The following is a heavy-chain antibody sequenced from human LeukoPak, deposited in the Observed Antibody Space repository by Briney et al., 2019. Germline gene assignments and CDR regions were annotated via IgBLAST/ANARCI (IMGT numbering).Heavy chain of an antibody. CDR3: ANHPSGGREVY. CDR1: GFTFSTYW. CDR2: INQDGSVK. J-gene: IGHJ4*02. Sequence: GGSLRLSCVGSGFTFSTYWMNWVRQAPGKGLEWVANINQDGSVKFYVDAVKGRFSVSRDNAKNSLYLQMNSLRAEDSALYYCANHPSGGREVYWGQGTLIAVSS. V-gene: IGHV3-7*01. D-gene: IGHD2-15*01.